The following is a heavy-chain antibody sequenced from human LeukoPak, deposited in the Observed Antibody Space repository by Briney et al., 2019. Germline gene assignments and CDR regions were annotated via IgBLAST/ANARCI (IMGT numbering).Heavy chain of an antibody. CDR1: GGTFSSYA. V-gene: IGHV1-69*06. D-gene: IGHD1-14*01. CDR2: IIPIFGTA. CDR3: ARYRLTTRDVSRYYYGMDV. J-gene: IGHJ6*02. Sequence: GASVKVSCKASGGTFSSYAISWVRQAPGQGLEWMGGIIPIFGTANYAQKFQGRVTITADKSTSTAYMELSSLRSEDTAVYYCARYRLTTRDVSRYYYGMDVWGQGTTVTVSS.